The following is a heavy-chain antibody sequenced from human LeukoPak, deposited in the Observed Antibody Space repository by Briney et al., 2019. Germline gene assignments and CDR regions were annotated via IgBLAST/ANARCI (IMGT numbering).Heavy chain of an antibody. V-gene: IGHV4-34*01. D-gene: IGHD1-26*01. J-gene: IGHJ6*02. CDR2: INHSRST. CDR3: AGTSYYYYYGMDV. Sequence: PSETLSLTCAVYGGSFSGYYWSWIRQPPGKGREWVGEINHSRSTNYNPSLKSRVTISVDTSKNQFSLKLSSVTAADTAVYYCAGTSYYYYYGMDVWGQGTTVTVSS. CDR1: GGSFSGYY.